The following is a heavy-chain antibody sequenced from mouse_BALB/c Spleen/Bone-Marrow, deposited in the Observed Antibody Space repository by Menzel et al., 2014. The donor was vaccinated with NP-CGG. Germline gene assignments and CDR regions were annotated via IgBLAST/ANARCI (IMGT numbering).Heavy chain of an antibody. D-gene: IGHD1-2*01. J-gene: IGHJ2*01. CDR2: INPDSSTI. CDR3: ARQGYYGYSDY. CDR1: GFDFSRYW. V-gene: IGHV4-1*02. Sequence: EVKLVESGGGLVQPGGSLKLSCAASGFDFSRYWMSWVRQAPGKGLEWIGEINPDSSTINYTPSLKDKFIISRDNAKNTLYLQMRKVRSEDTAHYYCARQGYYGYSDYWGQGTTLTVSS.